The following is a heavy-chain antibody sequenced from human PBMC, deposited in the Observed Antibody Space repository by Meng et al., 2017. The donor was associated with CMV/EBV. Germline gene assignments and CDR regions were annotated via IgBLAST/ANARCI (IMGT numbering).Heavy chain of an antibody. J-gene: IGHJ4*02. D-gene: IGHD5-24*01. CDR1: GGTFSCYA. V-gene: IGHV1-69*12. CDR2: IIPIFGTA. CDR3: ARMPRDGYNYIDY. Sequence: QGQVVQSGAEVKKPGASVTVTWKASGGTFSCYAISWVRKAPGQGLEWMGGIIPIFGTANYAQKFQGRVTITADESTSTAYMELSSLRSEDTAVYYCARMPRDGYNYIDYWGQGTLVTVSS.